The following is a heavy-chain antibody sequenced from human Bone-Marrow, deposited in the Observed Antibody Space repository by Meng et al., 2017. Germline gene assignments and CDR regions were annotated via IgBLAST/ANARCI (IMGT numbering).Heavy chain of an antibody. CDR3: ARAHGYSSSWYRGPYYYYGMDV. D-gene: IGHD6-13*01. V-gene: IGHV4-34*01. Sequence: GSLRLSCAVYGGSFSGYYWSWIRQPPGKGLEWIGEINHSGSTNYNPSLKSRVTISVDTSKNQFSLKLSSVTAADTAVYYCARAHGYSSSWYRGPYYYYGMDVWGQGTTVTVSS. CDR1: GGSFSGYY. CDR2: INHSGST. J-gene: IGHJ6*02.